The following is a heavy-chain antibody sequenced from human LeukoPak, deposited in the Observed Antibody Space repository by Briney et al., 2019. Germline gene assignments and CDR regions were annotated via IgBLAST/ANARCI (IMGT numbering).Heavy chain of an antibody. D-gene: IGHD4-17*01. Sequence: ASVKVSCKASGYTFTSYAMHWVRQAPGQRLEWMGWINAGNGNTKYSQEFQGRVTITRDTSASTAYMELSSLRSEDMAVYYCARFYGDYEGGYYFDYWGQGTLVTVSS. V-gene: IGHV1-3*03. J-gene: IGHJ4*02. CDR2: INAGNGNT. CDR3: ARFYGDYEGGYYFDY. CDR1: GYTFTSYA.